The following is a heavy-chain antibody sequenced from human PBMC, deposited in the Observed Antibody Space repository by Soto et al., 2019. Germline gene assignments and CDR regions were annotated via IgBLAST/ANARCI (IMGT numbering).Heavy chain of an antibody. CDR2: IKQDGSEK. CDR1: GFTFSSYW. Sequence: GESLKISCAASGFTFSSYWMSWVRQAPGKGLEWVANIKQDGSEKYYVDSVKGRFTISRDNAKNSLYLQMNSLRAEDTAVYYCARDSRLYLDYYFDYWGQGTLVTVSS. D-gene: IGHD2-8*01. CDR3: ARDSRLYLDYYFDY. V-gene: IGHV3-7*05. J-gene: IGHJ4*02.